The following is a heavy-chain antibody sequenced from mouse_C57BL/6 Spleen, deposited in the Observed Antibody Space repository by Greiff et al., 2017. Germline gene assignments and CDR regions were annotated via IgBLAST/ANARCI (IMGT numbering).Heavy chain of an antibody. CDR1: GYAFTTYL. J-gene: IGHJ4*01. CDR3: GFYYDGSSYAMDY. Sequence: VQLQQSGAELVRPGTSVKVSCKASGYAFTTYLIEWVKQRPGQGLEWIGVINPGSGGTNYNEKFKGKATLTAYQSFSTAYMQLSSLTSEDSAVYFCGFYYDGSSYAMDYWGQGTSVTVSS. V-gene: IGHV1-54*01. CDR2: INPGSGGT. D-gene: IGHD1-1*01.